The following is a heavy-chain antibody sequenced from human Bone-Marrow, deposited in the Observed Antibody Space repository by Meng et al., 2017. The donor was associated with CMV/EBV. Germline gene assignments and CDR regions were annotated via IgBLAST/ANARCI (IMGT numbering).Heavy chain of an antibody. D-gene: IGHD6-13*01. V-gene: IGHV4-59*01. J-gene: IGHJ6*02. CDR3: AALYSSSWFPYYYYGMAV. CDR2: IYYSGST. CDR1: GGSISSYY. Sequence: SETLSLTCTVSGGSISSYYWSWIRQPPGKGLEWIGYIYYSGSTNYNPSLKSRVTISVDTSKNQFSLKLSSVTAADTAVYYCAALYSSSWFPYYYYGMAVWGQGTTVTVSS.